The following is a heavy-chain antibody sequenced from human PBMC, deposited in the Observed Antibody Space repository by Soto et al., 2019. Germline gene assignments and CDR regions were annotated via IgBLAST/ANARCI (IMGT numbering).Heavy chain of an antibody. CDR3: ARATGYSSTRFEGENWFEP. CDR1: GGSIRSGGSY. V-gene: IGHV4-31*03. D-gene: IGHD6-19*01. CDR2: IYHSGST. Sequence: SETLSLTCSVSGGSIRSGGSYWSWIRQHPGKGLDWIGYIYHSGSTYYRPSLKSRVIISIDTSKSQFSLKLSSVTAADTAVYYCARATGYSSTRFEGENWFEPWGKGILVT. J-gene: IGHJ5*02.